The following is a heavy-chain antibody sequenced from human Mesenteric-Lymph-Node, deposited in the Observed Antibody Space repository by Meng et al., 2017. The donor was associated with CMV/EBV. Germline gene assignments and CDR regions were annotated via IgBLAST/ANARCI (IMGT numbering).Heavy chain of an antibody. CDR2: ISSSGSDV. D-gene: IGHD3-22*01. Sequence: GESLKISCAASGFTFSSYSMNWVRQAPGKGLEWVSRISSSGSDVYYADSLKGRFTISRDNAKNSLYLQMNSLRAEDTAVYYCARDGYYYDSSGPDYWGQGTLVTVSS. CDR3: ARDGYYYDSSGPDY. V-gene: IGHV3-21*01. CDR1: GFTFSSYS. J-gene: IGHJ4*02.